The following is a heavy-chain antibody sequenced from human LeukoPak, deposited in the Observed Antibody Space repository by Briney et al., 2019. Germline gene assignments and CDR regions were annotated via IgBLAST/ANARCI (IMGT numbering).Heavy chain of an antibody. V-gene: IGHV1-2*02. J-gene: IGHJ3*02. Sequence: GASVKVSCKASGYTFTGYYMHWVRQAPGQGLEWMGWINPNSGGTDYAQKFQGRVTMTRDTSISTAYMELSRLRSDDTAVYYCARELGRSWHDAFDIWGQGTMVTVSS. CDR3: ARELGRSWHDAFDI. CDR1: GYTFTGYY. D-gene: IGHD6-13*01. CDR2: INPNSGGT.